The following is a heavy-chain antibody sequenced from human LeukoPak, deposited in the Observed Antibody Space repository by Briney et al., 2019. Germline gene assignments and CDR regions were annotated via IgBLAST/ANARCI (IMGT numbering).Heavy chain of an antibody. Sequence: ASVKVSCKASGYTFTSYGISWVRQAPGQGLEWMGWISAYNGNTNYAQKLQGRVTMTTDTSTSTVYMELRSLRSDDTAVYYCARERSSVLRYFDWSGGPNFDYWGQGTLVTVSS. J-gene: IGHJ4*02. CDR1: GYTFTSYG. D-gene: IGHD3-9*01. CDR3: ARERSSVLRYFDWSGGPNFDY. V-gene: IGHV1-18*01. CDR2: ISAYNGNT.